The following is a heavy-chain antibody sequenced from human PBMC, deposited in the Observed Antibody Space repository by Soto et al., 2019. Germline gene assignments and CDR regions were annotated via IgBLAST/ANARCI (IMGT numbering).Heavy chain of an antibody. D-gene: IGHD6-19*01. Sequence: ASVKVSCKASGGTFSSYAISWVRQAPGQGLEWMGWINAGNGNTKYSQKFQGRVTITRDTSAGAAYMELSSLSSEDTAVYYCARAVAVPADFDYWGQGTLVTVSS. CDR2: INAGNGNT. J-gene: IGHJ4*02. V-gene: IGHV1-3*01. CDR1: GGTFSSYA. CDR3: ARAVAVPADFDY.